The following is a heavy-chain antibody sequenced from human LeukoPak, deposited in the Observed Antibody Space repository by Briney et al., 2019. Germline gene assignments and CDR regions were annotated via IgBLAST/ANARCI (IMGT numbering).Heavy chain of an antibody. V-gene: IGHV1-2*06. Sequence: ASVKVSCKASGYTFTCYYIHWVRQAPGQGLEWMGRINPNSGGTNYAQKFQSRVTMTRDTSISTAYMELSRLRSDDTAVYYCAKDLGPIAVAGTFIDDWGQGTLATVSS. D-gene: IGHD6-19*01. CDR1: GYTFTCYY. J-gene: IGHJ4*02. CDR3: AKDLGPIAVAGTFIDD. CDR2: INPNSGGT.